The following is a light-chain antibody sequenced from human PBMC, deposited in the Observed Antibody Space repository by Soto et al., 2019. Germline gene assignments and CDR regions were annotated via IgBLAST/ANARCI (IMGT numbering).Light chain of an antibody. J-gene: IGLJ1*01. CDR3: SSYTTSTTLGV. CDR1: SSDVGTYNH. CDR2: DVS. Sequence: QSVLTQPASVSASPGQSITISCTGTSSDVGTYNHVSWYQQHPGKAPKLMIYDVSNRPSGVSNRFSGSKSGNTASLTISGLQAEDEADYYCSSYTTSTTLGVFGTGTKLTVL. V-gene: IGLV2-14*01.